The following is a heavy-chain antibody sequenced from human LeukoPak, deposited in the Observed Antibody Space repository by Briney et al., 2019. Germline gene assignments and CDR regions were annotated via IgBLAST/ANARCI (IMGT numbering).Heavy chain of an antibody. V-gene: IGHV3-23*01. CDR1: GFNFRDAA. CDR3: AKSVRYYHDSSGYYYPFDY. J-gene: IGHJ4*02. Sequence: GGSLRLSCAASGFNFRDAAMTWVRQAPGKGLEWVSLIGPVGDSPFYADSVKGRFTISRDNSKNTLSLQMNTLRAEDTAVYYCAKSVRYYHDSSGYYYPFDYWGQGTLVTVSS. CDR2: IGPVGDSP. D-gene: IGHD3-22*01.